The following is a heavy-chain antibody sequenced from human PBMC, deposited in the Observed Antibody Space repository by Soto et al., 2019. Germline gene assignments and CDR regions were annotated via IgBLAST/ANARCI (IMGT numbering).Heavy chain of an antibody. Sequence: HPGGSLRLSCAASGFTFSSYSMHWVRQAPGKGLEWVAVMSADGYYKFYADSVKGRFTISRDNSKSTLYLQMNSLRPEDTAVYSCARDFYAPDCGTLSRYKGFDSWGQGTLVTVSS. J-gene: IGHJ4*02. CDR3: ARDFYAPDCGTLSRYKGFDS. V-gene: IGHV3-30-3*01. CDR2: MSADGYYK. D-gene: IGHD2-2*02. CDR1: GFTFSSYS.